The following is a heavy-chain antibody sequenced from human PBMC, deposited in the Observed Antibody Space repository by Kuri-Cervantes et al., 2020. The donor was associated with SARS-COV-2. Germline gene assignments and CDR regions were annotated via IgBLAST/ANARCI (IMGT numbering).Heavy chain of an antibody. V-gene: IGHV3-7*01. CDR1: GFTFGSYW. CDR2: IKQDGSEK. CDR3: ARGNGDYGRYFDY. J-gene: IGHJ4*02. D-gene: IGHD4-17*01. Sequence: GESLKISCAASGFTFGSYWMSWVRQAPGKGLEWVANIKQDGSEKYYVDSVKGRFTISRDNSKNTLYLQMGSLRAEDMAVYYCARGNGDYGRYFDYWGQGTLVTVSS.